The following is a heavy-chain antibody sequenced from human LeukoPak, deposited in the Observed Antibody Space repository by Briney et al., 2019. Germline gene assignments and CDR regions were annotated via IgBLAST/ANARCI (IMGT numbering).Heavy chain of an antibody. V-gene: IGHV3-23*01. J-gene: IGHJ4*02. CDR3: AKGRTAYCSSTSCYTSDY. CDR2: ISGSGGST. CDR1: GFTFSGYA. Sequence: PGASLRLSCAASGFTFSGYAMSWVRQAPGKGLEWVSAISGSGGSTYYADSVKGRFTISRDNSKNTLYLQMNSLRAEDTAVYYCAKGRTAYCSSTSCYTSDYWGQGTLVTVSS. D-gene: IGHD2-2*02.